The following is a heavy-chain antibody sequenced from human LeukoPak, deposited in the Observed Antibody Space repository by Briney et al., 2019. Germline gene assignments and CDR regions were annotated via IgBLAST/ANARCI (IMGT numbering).Heavy chain of an antibody. Sequence: TGGSLRLSCAASGFTFSNYDMHWVRQATGKGLEWVSGIRTAGDTYYPASVKGRFTISRENAKNSLYLQMNSLRDGDTAVYYCARVGVTTWGSFDYWGQGTLVTVSS. CDR2: IRTAGDT. V-gene: IGHV3-13*01. CDR3: ARVGVTTWGSFDY. J-gene: IGHJ4*02. CDR1: GFTFSNYD. D-gene: IGHD3-16*01.